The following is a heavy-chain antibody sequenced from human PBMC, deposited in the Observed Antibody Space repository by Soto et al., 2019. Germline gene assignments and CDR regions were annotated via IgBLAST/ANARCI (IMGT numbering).Heavy chain of an antibody. V-gene: IGHV1-2*02. D-gene: IGHD2-2*01. CDR1: GYTFSDYY. Sequence: ASVKVSCKASGYTFSDYYIHWVRQAPGQGLEWMGWINPNSGGTKYAQKFQGRVTMTTDTSISTVYMELSRLRYEDTAVYYCARPYCSSNSCHNWFDSWGQGTLVTVSS. CDR3: ARPYCSSNSCHNWFDS. CDR2: INPNSGGT. J-gene: IGHJ5*01.